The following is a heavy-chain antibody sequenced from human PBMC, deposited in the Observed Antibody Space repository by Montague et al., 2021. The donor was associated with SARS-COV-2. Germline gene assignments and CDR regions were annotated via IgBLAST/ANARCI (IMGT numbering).Heavy chain of an antibody. CDR2: IYYSGTX. J-gene: IGHJ4*02. CDR3: ATASGSGSLGFHY. Sequence: TLSLTCSVSGDSLSSGSYYWSWIRQHPEKGLEWIGYIYYSGTXXYNPSLKSRVTISLDTSNNHSSLKLSSVTAADTAVYYCATASGSGSLGFHYWGQGTLVLVSS. D-gene: IGHD3-10*01. CDR1: GDSLSSGSYY. V-gene: IGHV4-31*03.